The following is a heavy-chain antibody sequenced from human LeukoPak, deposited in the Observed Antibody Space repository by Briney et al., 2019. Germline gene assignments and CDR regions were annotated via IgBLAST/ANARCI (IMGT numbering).Heavy chain of an antibody. Sequence: ASVKVSCKASGYTFTGYFMHWVRQAPGQGLEWMGWINPNSGGTNYAQKFQGRVTMTRDTSISTAYMELSRVRSDDTAVYYCARDRSGYEEYAFDIWGQGTMVTVSS. CDR1: GYTFTGYF. CDR3: ARDRSGYEEYAFDI. V-gene: IGHV1-2*02. D-gene: IGHD5-12*01. J-gene: IGHJ3*02. CDR2: INPNSGGT.